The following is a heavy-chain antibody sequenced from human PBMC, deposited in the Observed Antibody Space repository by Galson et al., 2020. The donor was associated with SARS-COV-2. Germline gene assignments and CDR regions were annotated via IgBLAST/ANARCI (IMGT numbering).Heavy chain of an antibody. CDR3: ARLLLGYCSGGSCYSGFDY. D-gene: IGHD2-15*01. V-gene: IGHV5-51*01. CDR2: IYPGDSDT. J-gene: IGHJ4*02. CDR1: GYSFTSYW. Sequence: GESLKISCKGSGYSFTSYWIGWVRQMPGKGLEWMGIIYPGDSDTRYSPSFQGQVTISADKSISTAYLQWSSLKASDTAMYYCARLLLGYCSGGSCYSGFDYWGQGTLVTVSS.